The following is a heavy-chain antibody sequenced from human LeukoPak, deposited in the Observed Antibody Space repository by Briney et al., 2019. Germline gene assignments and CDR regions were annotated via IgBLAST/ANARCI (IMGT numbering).Heavy chain of an antibody. J-gene: IGHJ2*01. D-gene: IGHD4-17*01. CDR1: GGSISSYY. CDR2: IYTSGST. Sequence: SETLSLTCTVSGGSISSYYWSWIRQPAGKGLEWIGRIYTSGSTNYNPSLKSRVTMSVDTSKNQFSLKLSSVTAADTAVYYCARTFSYGASWYFDLWGRGTLVTVSS. V-gene: IGHV4-4*07. CDR3: ARTFSYGASWYFDL.